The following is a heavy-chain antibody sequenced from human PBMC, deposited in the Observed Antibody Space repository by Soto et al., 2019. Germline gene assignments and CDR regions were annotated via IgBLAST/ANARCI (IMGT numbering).Heavy chain of an antibody. J-gene: IGHJ5*02. CDR2: INAGNGNT. Sequence: ASVKVSCKASGYTFTSYAMHWVRQAPGQRLEWMGWINAGNGNTKYSQKFQGRVTITRDTSASTAYMELSSLRSEDTAVYYCARNIIKTNWFDPWGQGTLVTVSS. CDR3: ARNIIKTNWFDP. V-gene: IGHV1-3*01. CDR1: GYTFTSYA.